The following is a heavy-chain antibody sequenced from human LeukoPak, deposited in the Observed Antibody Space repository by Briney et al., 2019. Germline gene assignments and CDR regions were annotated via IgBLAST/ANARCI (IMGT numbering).Heavy chain of an antibody. CDR1: GGSISSYY. CDR2: IYYSGST. CDR3: ARIGHEDYYFDY. V-gene: IGHV4-59*01. J-gene: IGHJ4*02. Sequence: PSETLSLTCAVSGGSISSYYWSWIRQPPGKGLEWIGYIYYSGSTNYNPSLKSRVTISVDTSKNQFSLKLSSVTAADTAVYYCARIGHEDYYFDYWGQGTLVTVSS.